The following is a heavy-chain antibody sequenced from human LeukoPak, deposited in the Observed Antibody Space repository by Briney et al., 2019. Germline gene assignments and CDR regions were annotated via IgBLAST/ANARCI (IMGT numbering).Heavy chain of an antibody. CDR1: GGSISSSSYY. V-gene: IGHV4-39*07. J-gene: IGHJ4*02. Sequence: SETLSLTCTVSGGSISSSSYYWGWIRQPPGKGLEWIGSIYYSGSTYYNPSLKSRVTISVDTSKNQFSLKLSSVTAGDTAVYYCASYYSSSSKLDYWGQGTLVTVSS. CDR2: IYYSGST. D-gene: IGHD6-6*01. CDR3: ASYYSSSSKLDY.